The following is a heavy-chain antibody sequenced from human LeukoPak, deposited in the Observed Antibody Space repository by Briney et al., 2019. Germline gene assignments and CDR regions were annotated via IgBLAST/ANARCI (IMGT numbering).Heavy chain of an antibody. D-gene: IGHD3-16*02. CDR1: GGSISSSSYY. CDR2: IYYSGTT. V-gene: IGHV4-39*07. CDR3: ARELDYDYVWGSYRYTDYFGY. Sequence: PSETLSLTCTVSGGSISSSSYYWGWIRQPPGKGLEWIGNIYYSGTTYYNPSLKSRVTISVDTSKNQISLRLSSVTAADTAVYYCARELDYDYVWGSYRYTDYFGYRGQGTLVTVSS. J-gene: IGHJ4*02.